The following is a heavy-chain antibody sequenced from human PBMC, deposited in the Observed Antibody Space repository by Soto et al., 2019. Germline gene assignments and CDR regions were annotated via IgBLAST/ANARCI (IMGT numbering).Heavy chain of an antibody. CDR3: ARVNYGDYYYGMDV. CDR1: GGSINYSY. CDR2: ISYTGSA. D-gene: IGHD4-17*01. V-gene: IGHV4-59*01. J-gene: IGHJ6*02. Sequence: SETLSLTCTVSGGSINYSYWTWIRQPPGKGLEWIGYISYTGSANYNASLKSRLTISVDTSKHQFSLKLSSVTAADTALYYCARVNYGDYYYGMDVWGQGTTVTVSS.